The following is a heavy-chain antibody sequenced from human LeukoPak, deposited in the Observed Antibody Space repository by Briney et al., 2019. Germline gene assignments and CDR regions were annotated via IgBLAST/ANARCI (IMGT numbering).Heavy chain of an antibody. J-gene: IGHJ4*02. V-gene: IGHV4-34*01. CDR2: INHSGST. Sequence: PSETLSLTCAVYGGSFSGYYWSWIRQPPGKGLEWIGEINHSGSTNYNPSLKSRVTISVDASKNQFSLKLSSVTAADTAVHYCARRSHLYYDSSVDYWGQGTLVTVSS. CDR1: GGSFSGYY. D-gene: IGHD3-22*01. CDR3: ARRSHLYYDSSVDY.